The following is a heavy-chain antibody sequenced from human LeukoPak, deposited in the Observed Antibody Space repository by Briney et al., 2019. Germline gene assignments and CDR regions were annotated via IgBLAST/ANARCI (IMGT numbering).Heavy chain of an antibody. D-gene: IGHD3-3*01. V-gene: IGHV4-31*03. CDR1: GGSISSGGYY. CDR2: IYYSGST. Sequence: PSETLSLTCTVSGGSISSGGYYWSWIRQHPGKGLEWIGYIYYSGSTYYNPSLKSRVTISVDMSKSQFSLNLSSVTAADTALYYCARHGPLYDIWSAQFYFDYWGQGTLVAVSS. J-gene: IGHJ4*02. CDR3: ARHGPLYDIWSAQFYFDY.